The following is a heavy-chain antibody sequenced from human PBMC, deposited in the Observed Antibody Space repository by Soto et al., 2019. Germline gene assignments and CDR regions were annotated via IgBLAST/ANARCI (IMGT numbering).Heavy chain of an antibody. Sequence: QVQLVESGGGVVQSGRSLRLSCAASGFSFSTYAMHWVRQAPGRGLEWVALISYDGRNKYYADSEQGRFTISRDNSKNTVYPEGNSLKIDDTAVYYWAEALTGGVAVTGHWGQGTLVLVSS. V-gene: IGHV3-30*04. D-gene: IGHD3-16*01. CDR1: GFSFSTYA. CDR3: AEALTGGVAVTGH. J-gene: IGHJ4*02. CDR2: ISYDGRNK.